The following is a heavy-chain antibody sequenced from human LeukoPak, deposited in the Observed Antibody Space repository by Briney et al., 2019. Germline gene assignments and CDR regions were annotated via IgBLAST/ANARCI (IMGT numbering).Heavy chain of an antibody. CDR2: ISYDGSNK. CDR1: GFTFSSYA. J-gene: IGHJ3*02. Sequence: GGSLRLSCAASGFTFSSYAMHWVRQAPGKGLEWVAVISYDGSNKYYADSVKGRFTISRDNAKNSLYLQMNSLRAEDTAVYYCARDGDYTPNDAFDIWGQGTMVTVSS. V-gene: IGHV3-30-3*01. D-gene: IGHD4-17*01. CDR3: ARDGDYTPNDAFDI.